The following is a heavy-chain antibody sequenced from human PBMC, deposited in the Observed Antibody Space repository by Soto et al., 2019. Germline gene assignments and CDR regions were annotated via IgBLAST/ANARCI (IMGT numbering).Heavy chain of an antibody. CDR3: ARGGGAYYDSSGYYDYYYYYYGMDV. CDR1: GGTFSSYA. CDR2: IIPIFGTA. Sequence: QVQLVQSGAEVKKPGSSVKVSCKASGGTFSSYAISWVRQAPGQGLEWMGGIIPIFGTANYAQKFQGRVTITADESTSRAYMELSRRRSEGTAVYYCARGGGAYYDSSGYYDYYYYYYGMDVWGQGTTVTVSS. D-gene: IGHD3-22*01. V-gene: IGHV1-69*01. J-gene: IGHJ6*02.